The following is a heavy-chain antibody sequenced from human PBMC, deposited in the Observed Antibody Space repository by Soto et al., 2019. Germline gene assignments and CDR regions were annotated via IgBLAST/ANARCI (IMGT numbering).Heavy chain of an antibody. CDR3: ARGRAYYDFWSGPARHHNWFDP. J-gene: IGHJ5*02. Sequence: LSLPCTTADISFTHYYGTLFLPPPGKALVWFGNIFYTGDTNYNPSLKSRVTISVDTSKNQFSLKLSSVTAADTAVYYCARGRAYYDFWSGPARHHNWFDPWGQGTLVTVSS. D-gene: IGHD3-3*01. CDR2: IFYTGDT. CDR1: DISFTHYY. V-gene: IGHV4-59*12.